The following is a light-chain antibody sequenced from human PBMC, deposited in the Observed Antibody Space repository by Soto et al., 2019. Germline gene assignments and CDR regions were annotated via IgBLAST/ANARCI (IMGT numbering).Light chain of an antibody. CDR2: DVS. J-gene: IGLJ2*01. Sequence: QSALTQPASVSGSPGQSITISCTGTSSDVGGYNYVSWYQQHPGKAPKLMIYDVSNRPSGVSNRFSGSKSGNKASLTIAGLQAEDEADYDCSSYTISSNPLYVVFGGGTKLTVL. CDR3: SSYTISSNPLYVV. V-gene: IGLV2-14*01. CDR1: SSDVGGYNY.